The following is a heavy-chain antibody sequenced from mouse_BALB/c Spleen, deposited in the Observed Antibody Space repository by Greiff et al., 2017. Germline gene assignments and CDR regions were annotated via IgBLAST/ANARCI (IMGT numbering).Heavy chain of an antibody. Sequence: EVQLQESGGGLVQPGGSLKLSCAASGFDFSRYWMRWVRQAPGKGLEWIGEINPDSSTINYTPSLKDKFIISRDNAKNTLYLQMSKVRSEDTALYYSARTYYRSSYYFDYWGQGTTLTVSS. D-gene: IGHD2-14*01. V-gene: IGHV4-1*02. CDR1: GFDFSRYW. CDR3: ARTYYRSSYYFDY. J-gene: IGHJ2*01. CDR2: INPDSSTI.